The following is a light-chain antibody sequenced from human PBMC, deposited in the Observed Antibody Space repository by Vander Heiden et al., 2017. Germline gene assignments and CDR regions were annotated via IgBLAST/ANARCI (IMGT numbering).Light chain of an antibody. J-gene: IGKJ4*01. V-gene: IGKV1-5*03. CDR2: KAS. CDR3: QQDNSYSLT. CDR1: QSIRSW. Sequence: DIQMTQSPSSLHASVGDRVTITCRASQSIRSWLAWYQQKPGKAPKLLIYKASNLESGVPSRFSGSGSGTEFTLTISSLQPDDFATYYCQQDNSYSLTFGGGTKVEIK.